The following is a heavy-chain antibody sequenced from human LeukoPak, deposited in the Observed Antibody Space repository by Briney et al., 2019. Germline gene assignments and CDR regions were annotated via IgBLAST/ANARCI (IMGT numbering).Heavy chain of an antibody. CDR2: FDPEDGET. Sequence: ASVKVSCKVSGYTLTELSMHWVRQAPGKGLGWMGGFDPEDGETIYAQKFQGRVTMTEDTSTDTAYMELSSLRSEDTAVYYCATDRGTTGTTTWFDYWGQGTLVTVSS. CDR3: ATDRGTTGTTTWFDY. J-gene: IGHJ4*02. D-gene: IGHD1-1*01. V-gene: IGHV1-24*01. CDR1: GYTLTELS.